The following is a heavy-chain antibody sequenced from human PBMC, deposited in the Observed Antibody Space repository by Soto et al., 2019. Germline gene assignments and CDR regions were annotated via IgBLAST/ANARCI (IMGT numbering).Heavy chain of an antibody. CDR3: ARDKGGAALKGSGMDV. CDR2: IYYNGNT. CDR1: GGSIGSRDYY. Sequence: QVQVQESGPGLVKPSQTLSLKCSVSGGSIGSRDYYWSWIRQHPEKGLEWIGSIYYNGNTDYNPSLRGRPNMSLDTSMNEFSLKLTSVTAADTAVYYCARDKGGAALKGSGMDVWCQGTKVTVS. V-gene: IGHV4-31*02. D-gene: IGHD3-10*01. J-gene: IGHJ6*02.